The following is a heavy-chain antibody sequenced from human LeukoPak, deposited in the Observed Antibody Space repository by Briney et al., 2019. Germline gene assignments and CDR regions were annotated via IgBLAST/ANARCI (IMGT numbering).Heavy chain of an antibody. CDR1: GGSISSYY. J-gene: IGHJ3*02. D-gene: IGHD6-19*01. V-gene: IGHV4-59*01. CDR2: INYSGST. Sequence: SENLSLNCTGSGGSISSYYWSWIRQPPGKGLEWIGYINYSGSTNYNPSLESRVTISVDTSKNQFSLKLSSVTAADTAVYYCASRTVAGAFDIWGQGTMVTVSS. CDR3: ASRTVAGAFDI.